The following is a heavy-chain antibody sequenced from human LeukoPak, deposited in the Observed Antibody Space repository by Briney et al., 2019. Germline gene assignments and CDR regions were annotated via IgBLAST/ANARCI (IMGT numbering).Heavy chain of an antibody. CDR1: GGTFSSYA. V-gene: IGHV1-69*13. J-gene: IGHJ6*02. D-gene: IGHD3-10*01. CDR3: AGSGAYYYSMDV. Sequence: SVKVSCKASGGTFSSYAISWVRQAPGQGLEWMGGIIPIFGTANYAQKFQGRVTITADESTSTAYMELSSLRSEDTAVYYCAGSGAYYYSMDVWGQGTTVTVSS. CDR2: IIPIFGTA.